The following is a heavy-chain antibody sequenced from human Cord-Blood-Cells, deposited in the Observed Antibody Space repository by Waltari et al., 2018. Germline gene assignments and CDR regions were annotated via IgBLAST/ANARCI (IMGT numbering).Heavy chain of an antibody. J-gene: IGHJ2*01. CDR3: ASYDRYFDL. CDR1: GYTFTGYY. D-gene: IGHD3-22*01. Sequence: QLQLVQSGAEVKKPGASVKVSCMASGYTFTGYYRHWVRQAPGQGLEWLGWINPNSSGTNYAQKFQGRVTMTRDTSISTAYLELSRLRSADTAVYYCASYDRYFDLWGRGTLVTVSS. CDR2: INPNSSGT. V-gene: IGHV1-2*02.